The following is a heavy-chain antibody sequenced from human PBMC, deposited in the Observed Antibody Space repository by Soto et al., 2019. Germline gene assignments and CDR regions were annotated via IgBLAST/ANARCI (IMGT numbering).Heavy chain of an antibody. Sequence: EVQLLESGGGLVQPGGSLRLSCVASGFSFSGFAMSWVRQAPGKGLVWVSSITGTGVSIYYADSVRGRFTISRDNSKTTLYLQMSSLRAEDTARYYCAKDSIPYSSSYDLDHWGRGALVTVSS. J-gene: IGHJ4*02. V-gene: IGHV3-23*01. D-gene: IGHD6-6*01. CDR3: AKDSIPYSSSYDLDH. CDR1: GFSFSGFA. CDR2: ITGTGVSI.